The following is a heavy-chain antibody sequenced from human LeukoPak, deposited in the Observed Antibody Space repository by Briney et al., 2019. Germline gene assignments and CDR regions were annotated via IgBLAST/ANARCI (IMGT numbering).Heavy chain of an antibody. D-gene: IGHD3-22*01. CDR3: ARRSDDYDSSAYYH. CDR1: GYTFTSYD. CDR2: VNPNSGNT. J-gene: IGHJ4*02. V-gene: IGHV1-8*01. Sequence: ASVKVSCRTSGYTFTSYDLNWVRQATGQGLEWMGWVNPNSGNTGYAQKFQGRVTMTMDPSISTAYMELSSLRSEDTAVYYCARRSDDYDSSAYYHWGQGTLVTVSS.